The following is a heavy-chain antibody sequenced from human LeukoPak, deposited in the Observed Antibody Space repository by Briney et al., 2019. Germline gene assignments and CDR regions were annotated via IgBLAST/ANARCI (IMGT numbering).Heavy chain of an antibody. V-gene: IGHV4-61*02. CDR2: IYTSGST. J-gene: IGHJ6*03. Sequence: SETLSLTCTVSGGSISSGSYYWSWIRQPAGTGLEWIGRIYTSGSTNYNPSLKSRVTISVDTSKNQFSLKLSSVTAADTAVYYCARAPGDILNYYYYYMDVWGKGTTVTISS. CDR3: ARAPGDILNYYYYYMDV. D-gene: IGHD3-9*01. CDR1: GGSISSGSYY.